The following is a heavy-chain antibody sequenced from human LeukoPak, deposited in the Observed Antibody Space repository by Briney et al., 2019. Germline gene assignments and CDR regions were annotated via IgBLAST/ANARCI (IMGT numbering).Heavy chain of an antibody. D-gene: IGHD2-2*01. CDR3: ARGEDRQYCSSTSCYHLPLYFDH. V-gene: IGHV4-59*01. CDR1: GGSINPYY. J-gene: IGHJ4*02. CDR2: VYNSGST. Sequence: PSETLSLTFTVSGGSINPYYWSWIRQPPGKGLEWIGDVYNSGSTNYNPSLKSRVTISVDTSKNQFSLRLSSVTAADTAVYYCARGEDRQYCSSTSCYHLPLYFDHWGQGTLVTVSS.